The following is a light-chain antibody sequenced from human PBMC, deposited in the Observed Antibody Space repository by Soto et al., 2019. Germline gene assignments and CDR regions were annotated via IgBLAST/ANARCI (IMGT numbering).Light chain of an antibody. V-gene: IGLV2-23*01. Sequence: QSALTQPASVSGSPGQSITISCTGTNSDVGSYNLVSWYQQHPGKAPKLMIYESSKRPSGVSNRFSGSKSGNTASLTISGLQAEDEADYYCCSYAGSSTVVFGGGTKLTVL. CDR1: NSDVGSYNL. CDR3: CSYAGSSTVV. J-gene: IGLJ2*01. CDR2: ESS.